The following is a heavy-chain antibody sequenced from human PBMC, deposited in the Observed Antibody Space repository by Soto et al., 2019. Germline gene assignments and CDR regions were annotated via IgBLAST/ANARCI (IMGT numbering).Heavy chain of an antibody. D-gene: IGHD2-2*01. CDR3: ARDRDPPGRGSYVPAIVSYYYGMDV. Sequence: QVQLVQSGAEVKKPGASVKVSCKASGYTFTSNGISWVRQAPGQGLEWVGWISAYNGHTNYAQNLQGRVTMTTDTSTSTAYMALRSLRSDDTAVYYCARDRDPPGRGSYVPAIVSYYYGMDVWGQGTTVTVSS. CDR1: GYTFTSNG. V-gene: IGHV1-18*04. J-gene: IGHJ6*02. CDR2: ISAYNGHT.